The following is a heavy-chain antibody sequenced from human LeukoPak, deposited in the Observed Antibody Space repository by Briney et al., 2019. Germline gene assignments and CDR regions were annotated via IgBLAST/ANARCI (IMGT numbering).Heavy chain of an antibody. CDR2: MNPNSGNT. CDR3: ARGRGWRYCSGGSCYGKDY. D-gene: IGHD2-15*01. CDR1: GYTFTSYD. V-gene: IGHV1-8*01. Sequence: ASVKVSCKASGYTFTSYDINWVRQATGQGLEWMGWMNPNSGNTGYAQKFQGRVTMTRSTSISTAYMELSSLRSEDTAVYYCARGRGWRYCSGGSCYGKDYWGQGTLVTVSS. J-gene: IGHJ4*02.